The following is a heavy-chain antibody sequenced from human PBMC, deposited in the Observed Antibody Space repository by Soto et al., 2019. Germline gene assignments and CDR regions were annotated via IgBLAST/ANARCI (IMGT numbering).Heavy chain of an antibody. V-gene: IGHV3-21*01. J-gene: IGHJ4*02. CDR2: ISSTTNYI. Sequence: GGSLRLSCAASGFTFTRYSMNWVHQAPGKGLEWVSSISSTTNYIYYADSMKGRFTVSRDSAKNSVYLEMNSLSAEDTAVYYCARESEDLTSNFDYWGQGTLVTVSS. CDR3: ARESEDLTSNFDY. CDR1: GFTFTRYS.